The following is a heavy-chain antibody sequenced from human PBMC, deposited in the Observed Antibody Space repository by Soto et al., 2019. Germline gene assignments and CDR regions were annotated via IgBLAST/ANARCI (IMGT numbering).Heavy chain of an antibody. Sequence: SETLSLTCNVSGDSINNNHYYWGWIRQSPGTRLEWIASIYFTGSPQSNPSLRSRITISVDTTKNHYSLQLRSVTAAAPAIYYPTRHSSTHPGFVDYWGQGTRVTVSS. D-gene: IGHD3-10*01. V-gene: IGHV4-39*01. J-gene: IGHJ4*01. CDR1: GDSINNNHYY. CDR3: TRHSSTHPGFVDY. CDR2: IYFTGSP.